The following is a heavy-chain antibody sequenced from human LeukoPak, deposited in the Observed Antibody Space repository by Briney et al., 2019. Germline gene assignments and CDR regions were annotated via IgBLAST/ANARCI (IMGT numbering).Heavy chain of an antibody. CDR1: GGTFSSYA. V-gene: IGHV1-69*06. CDR2: IIPIFGTA. CDR3: ATDRPRNNDAFDI. J-gene: IGHJ3*02. D-gene: IGHD1/OR15-1a*01. Sequence: ASVKVSCKASGGTFSSYAISWVRQAPGQGLEWMGGIIPIFGTANYAQKCQGRVTMTEDTSTDTAYMELSSLRSEDTAVYYCATDRPRNNDAFDIWGQGTMVTVSS.